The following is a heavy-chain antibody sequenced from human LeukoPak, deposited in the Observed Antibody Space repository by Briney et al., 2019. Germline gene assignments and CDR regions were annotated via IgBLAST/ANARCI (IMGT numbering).Heavy chain of an antibody. V-gene: IGHV3-48*03. CDR2: ISSSGSTI. D-gene: IGHD2-15*01. Sequence: GGSLRLSCAASGFTFSSYEMNWVRQAPGKGLEWVSYISSSGSTIYYADSVKGRFTISRDNAKNSLYLQMNSLRAEDTAVYYCASGAEYCSGGSCYRGNFDYWGQGTLVTVSS. CDR3: ASGAEYCSGGSCYRGNFDY. CDR1: GFTFSSYE. J-gene: IGHJ4*02.